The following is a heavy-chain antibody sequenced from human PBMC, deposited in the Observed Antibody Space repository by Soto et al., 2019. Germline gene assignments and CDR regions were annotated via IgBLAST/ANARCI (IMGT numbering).Heavy chain of an antibody. J-gene: IGHJ3*02. V-gene: IGHV4-59*01. Sequence: SETLSLTCTVSGGSISGDHWNWIRQPPGKGLEWIAYVSSSGSTKYNPSLKSRVTISIDTTKNQFSLRLSSVTAADTAVYYCASGFYDSRGYSEAFDIWGQGTKVTVSS. D-gene: IGHD3-22*01. CDR1: GGSISGDH. CDR2: VSSSGST. CDR3: ASGFYDSRGYSEAFDI.